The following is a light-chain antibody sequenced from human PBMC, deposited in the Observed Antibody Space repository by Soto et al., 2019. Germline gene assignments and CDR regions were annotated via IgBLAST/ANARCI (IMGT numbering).Light chain of an antibody. V-gene: IGKV3-20*01. CDR2: GAS. Sequence: EVGLTQSPGTLSLSPGEIATLSCRASESVMNNYLAWYQHKAGQAPRLLIYGASSRATRIPDKFSGSASGTDFNLTISRLEPEDFAVYYCQQYGISPWTFGQGIKVEIK. J-gene: IGKJ1*01. CDR3: QQYGISPWT. CDR1: ESVMNNY.